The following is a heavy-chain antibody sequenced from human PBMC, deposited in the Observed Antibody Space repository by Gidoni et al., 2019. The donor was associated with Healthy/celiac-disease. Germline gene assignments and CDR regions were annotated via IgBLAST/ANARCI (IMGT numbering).Heavy chain of an antibody. CDR1: GYTFTSYY. Sequence: QVQLVQSGAEVKKPGASVKVSCQASGYTFTSYYMHWVRQAPGQGLEWMGIINPSGGSTSYAQKFQGRVTMTRDTSTSTVYMELSSLRSEDTAVYYCARDLVIGPGDYASGWFDPWGQGTLVTVSS. D-gene: IGHD4-17*01. CDR2: INPSGGST. V-gene: IGHV1-46*01. CDR3: ARDLVIGPGDYASGWFDP. J-gene: IGHJ5*02.